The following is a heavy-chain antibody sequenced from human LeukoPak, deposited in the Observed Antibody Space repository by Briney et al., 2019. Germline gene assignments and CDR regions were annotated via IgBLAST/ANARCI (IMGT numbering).Heavy chain of an antibody. D-gene: IGHD3-16*02. CDR1: GYTFINYS. Sequence: ASVKVSCKASGYTFINYSISWVRQDPGQGLEWMGWISPYNDNTDYAEKFRGRVTMTTDTATTTIYMELTSLRSDDTAVYYCAKEADLWGSFRYYNHWGQGTLVTVSS. V-gene: IGHV1-18*01. CDR2: ISPYNDNT. CDR3: AKEADLWGSFRYYNH. J-gene: IGHJ5*02.